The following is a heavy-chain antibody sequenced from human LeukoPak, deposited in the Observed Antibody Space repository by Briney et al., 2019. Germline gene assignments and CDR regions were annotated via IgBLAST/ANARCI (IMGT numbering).Heavy chain of an antibody. V-gene: IGHV1-8*01. CDR1: GYTFTSYD. Sequence: ASVKVSCKASGYTFTSYDINWVRQATGQGVEWMGYMKPSSDKTGYAQKFQGRVTLTWDTSISTAYMELSSLKSEDTAVYYCARWADSPFDYWGQGTLVTVSS. CDR3: ARWADSPFDY. J-gene: IGHJ4*02. CDR2: MKPSSDKT.